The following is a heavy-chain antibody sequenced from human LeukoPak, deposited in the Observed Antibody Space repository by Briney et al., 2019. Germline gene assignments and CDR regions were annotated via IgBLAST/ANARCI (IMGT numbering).Heavy chain of an antibody. V-gene: IGHV3-21*01. CDR3: ARDPLRYLRVGHYDY. Sequence: GGSLRLSCAASGFTSSNSAMNWVRQVPGKGLGWVSSIDYDSSHIYYAASVRGRFTISRDNARNSVYLQMNSLRVEDTAVYYCARDPLRYLRVGHYDYWGQGTLVAVSS. J-gene: IGHJ4*02. CDR1: GFTSSNSA. D-gene: IGHD3-9*01. CDR2: IDYDSSHI.